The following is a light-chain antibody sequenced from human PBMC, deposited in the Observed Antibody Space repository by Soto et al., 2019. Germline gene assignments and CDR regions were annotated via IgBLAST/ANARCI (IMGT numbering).Light chain of an antibody. Sequence: QSVLTQPASVSGSPGQSITISCTGTSSDVGFSNYIFWNQQHPGKAPKLIISDVSNRPSGVSNRFSGSKSANTASLTISGPQAEDEADYYCSSFTSSDTDVFGSGTKVTVL. CDR1: SSDVGFSNY. CDR3: SSFTSSDTDV. V-gene: IGLV2-14*03. CDR2: DVS. J-gene: IGLJ1*01.